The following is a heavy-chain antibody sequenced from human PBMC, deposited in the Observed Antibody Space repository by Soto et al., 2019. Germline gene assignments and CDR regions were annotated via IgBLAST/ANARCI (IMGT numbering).Heavy chain of an antibody. V-gene: IGHV1-2*02. J-gene: IGHJ3*02. CDR3: ARGGGVGVAGSAAFDM. CDR1: GYPVTAYY. Sequence: QLHLVQSGAVVKKPGASVTVSCSASGYPVTAYYMHWVRQAPGRGLEWMGGINPATGAAKYTQTSQGRVTMTRETSTCTGFMELLGRTSADTAVFYCARGGGVGVAGSAAFDMWGQGTLVTVSS. D-gene: IGHD3-3*01. CDR2: INPATGAA.